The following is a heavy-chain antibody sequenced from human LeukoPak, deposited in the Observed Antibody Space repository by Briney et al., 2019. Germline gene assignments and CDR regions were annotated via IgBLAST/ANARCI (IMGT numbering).Heavy chain of an antibody. V-gene: IGHV1-69*13. CDR3: ARLHYDSSGYYSPFDY. CDR1: GGTFSSYA. Sequence: ASVKVSCKASGGTFSSYAISWVRQAPGQGLEWMGGIIPIFGTANYAQKFQGRVTITADESTSTAYMELSSLRSEDTAVYYCARLHYDSSGYYSPFDYWGQGTLVTVSS. CDR2: IIPIFGTA. J-gene: IGHJ4*02. D-gene: IGHD3-22*01.